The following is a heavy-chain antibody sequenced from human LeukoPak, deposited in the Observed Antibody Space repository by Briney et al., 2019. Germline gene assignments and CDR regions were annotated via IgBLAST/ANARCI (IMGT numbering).Heavy chain of an antibody. V-gene: IGHV3-11*01. D-gene: IGHD3-10*01. CDR3: ARVVGTMVRGVITYYYYMDV. J-gene: IGHJ6*03. Sequence: GGSLRLSCAASGFTFSDYYMFWIRQAPGKGLEWVSYISSSGSTKYYADSVKGRFTISRDNAKSSLYLQMNSLRAEDTAVYYCARVVGTMVRGVITYYYYMDVWGKGTTVTVSS. CDR1: GFTFSDYY. CDR2: ISSSGSTK.